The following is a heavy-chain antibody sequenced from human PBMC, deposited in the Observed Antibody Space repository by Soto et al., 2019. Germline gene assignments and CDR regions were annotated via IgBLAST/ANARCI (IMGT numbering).Heavy chain of an antibody. J-gene: IGHJ3*02. Sequence: SVKVSCKASGGTFSSYAISWVRQAPGQGLEWMGGIIPIFGTANYAQKFQGRVTITADESTSTAYMELSSLRSEDTAVYYCARQGGAMASDAFDIWGQGTMVTVSS. CDR2: IIPIFGTA. CDR3: ARQGGAMASDAFDI. D-gene: IGHD5-18*01. V-gene: IGHV1-69*13. CDR1: GGTFSSYA.